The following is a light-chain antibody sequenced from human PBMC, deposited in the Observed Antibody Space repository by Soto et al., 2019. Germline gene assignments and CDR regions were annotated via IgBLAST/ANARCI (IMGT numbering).Light chain of an antibody. CDR3: AAWDDSLRAVV. CDR2: SNN. Sequence: QSVLTQSPSASGTPGQRVTISCSGSSSDIGSNVVNWYQQLPGTAPKLLIYSNNKRPSGVPDRFSGSRSGTSASLAISGLQSEDEADYYCAAWDDSLRAVVFGGGTQLTVL. CDR1: SSDIGSNV. J-gene: IGLJ2*01. V-gene: IGLV1-44*01.